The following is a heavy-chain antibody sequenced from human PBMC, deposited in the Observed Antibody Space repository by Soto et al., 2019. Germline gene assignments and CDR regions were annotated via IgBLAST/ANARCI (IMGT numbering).Heavy chain of an antibody. CDR1: GFTFSSYS. CDR3: AREDVLRFLERPTYFDY. D-gene: IGHD3-3*01. CDR2: ISSSSSTI. V-gene: IGHV3-48*02. J-gene: IGHJ4*02. Sequence: GGSLRLSCAASGFTFSSYSMNWVRQAPGKGLEWVSYISSSSSTIYYADSVKGRFTISRDNAKNSLYLQMNSLRDEDTAVYYCAREDVLRFLERPTYFDYWGQGTLVTVSS.